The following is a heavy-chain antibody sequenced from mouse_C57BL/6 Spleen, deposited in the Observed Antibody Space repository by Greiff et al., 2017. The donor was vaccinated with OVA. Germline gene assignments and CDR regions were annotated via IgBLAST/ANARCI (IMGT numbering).Heavy chain of an antibody. D-gene: IGHD2-2*01. V-gene: IGHV1-15*01. Sequence: VKLQESGAELVRPGASVTLSCKASGYTFTDYEVHWVKQTPVHGLEWIGAIDPETGGTAYNQKFKGKAILTADKSSSTAYMELRSLTSEDSAVYYCTSGGLRRGFDYWGQGTTLTVSS. CDR1: GYTFTDYE. CDR3: TSGGLRRGFDY. CDR2: IDPETGGT. J-gene: IGHJ2*01.